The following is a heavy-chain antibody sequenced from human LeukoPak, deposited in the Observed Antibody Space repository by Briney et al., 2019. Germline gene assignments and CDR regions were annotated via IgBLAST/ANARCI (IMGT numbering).Heavy chain of an antibody. Sequence: GGSLRLSCAASGFTFSRYWMSWVRQAPGKGLEWVANIDQDGSEKYYVDSVKGRFTISRDNAKNSLYLQMNSLRAEETAVYYCARDADLGATIIGAFDIWGQGTMVTVSS. D-gene: IGHD5-24*01. V-gene: IGHV3-7*01. J-gene: IGHJ3*02. CDR1: GFTFSRYW. CDR3: ARDADLGATIIGAFDI. CDR2: IDQDGSEK.